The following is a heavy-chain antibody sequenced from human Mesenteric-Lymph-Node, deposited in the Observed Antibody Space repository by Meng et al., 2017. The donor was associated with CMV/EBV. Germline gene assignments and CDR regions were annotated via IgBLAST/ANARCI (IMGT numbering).Heavy chain of an antibody. J-gene: IGHJ4*02. CDR2: ISGSSGRT. V-gene: IGHV3-23*01. CDR1: GFAFKNYA. CDR3: AKQYCTSNSCHPEFDS. D-gene: IGHD2-2*01. Sequence: GESLKISCAASGFAFKNYAMAWVRQAPGKGLEWVSGISGSSGRTTYSDSVNGRFTVSRDNSKDTLYVEMNNLRADDTATYYCAKQYCTSNSCHPEFDSWGQGTLVTVSS.